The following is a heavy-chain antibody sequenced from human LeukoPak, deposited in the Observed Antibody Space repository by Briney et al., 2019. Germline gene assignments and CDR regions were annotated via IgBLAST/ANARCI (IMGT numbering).Heavy chain of an antibody. CDR1: GFTFSSYA. CDR3: TTLPKANNR. V-gene: IGHV3-23*01. CDR2: ISGSGGST. J-gene: IGHJ4*02. Sequence: GGSLRLSCAASGFTFSSYAMSWVRQAPGKGLEWVSAISGSGGSTYYADSVKGRFTISRDNSKNTLYLQMNSLKTEDTAVYYCTTLPKANNRWGQGTLVTVSS. D-gene: IGHD1/OR15-1a*01.